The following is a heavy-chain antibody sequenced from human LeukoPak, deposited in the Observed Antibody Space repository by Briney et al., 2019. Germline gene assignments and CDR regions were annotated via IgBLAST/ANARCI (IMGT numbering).Heavy chain of an antibody. D-gene: IGHD6-19*01. V-gene: IGHV3-20*04. CDR2: INWNGGST. Sequence: PGGSLRLSCAASGFTFWSAWMSWVRQAPGKGLEWVSGINWNGGSTGYADSVKGRFTISRDNAKNSLYLQMNSLRAEDTALYYCARSEGIAVAGNSDYWGQGTLVTVSS. J-gene: IGHJ4*02. CDR1: GFTFWSAW. CDR3: ARSEGIAVAGNSDY.